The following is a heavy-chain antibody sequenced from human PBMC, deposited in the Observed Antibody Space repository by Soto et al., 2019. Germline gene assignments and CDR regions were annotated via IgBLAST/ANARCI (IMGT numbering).Heavy chain of an antibody. D-gene: IGHD4-17*01. CDR1: GFTFSSYA. V-gene: IGHV3-23*01. CDR3: AKDRGMTTVTTFGY. J-gene: IGHJ4*02. Sequence: PGGSLRLSCAASGFTFSSYAMSWVRQAPGKGLEWVSAISGSGGSTYYADSVKGRFTISRDNTKHTLYLQMTSLRAEDTAVYYCAKDRGMTTVTTFGYWGQGTLVTVSS. CDR2: ISGSGGST.